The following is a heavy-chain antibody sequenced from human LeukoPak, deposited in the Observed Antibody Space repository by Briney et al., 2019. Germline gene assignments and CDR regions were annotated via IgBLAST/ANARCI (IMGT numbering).Heavy chain of an antibody. D-gene: IGHD1-14*01. CDR1: GGSISSYY. V-gene: IGHV4-59*08. Sequence: SETLSLTCTVSGGSISSYYWSWIRQPPGKGLEWIGYIYYSGSTNYNPSLKSRVTISVDTSKNQFSLKLGSVTAADTAVYYCARRTPALGIDAFDIWGQGTMVTVSS. CDR3: ARRTPALGIDAFDI. CDR2: IYYSGST. J-gene: IGHJ3*02.